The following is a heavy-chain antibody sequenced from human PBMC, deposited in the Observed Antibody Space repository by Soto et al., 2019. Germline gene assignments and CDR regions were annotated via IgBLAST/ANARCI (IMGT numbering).Heavy chain of an antibody. Sequence: QVQLVESGGGVVQPGRSLRLSCAASGFTFSSYGMHWVRQAPGKGLEWGAVIRYDGSNKYYADSGKGRFTTSRDNSKNTVYLQMNSLRAEDTAVYYCARDCAGYSSGWYQRGGFDYWGQGTLVTVSS. V-gene: IGHV3-33*01. D-gene: IGHD6-19*01. CDR1: GFTFSSYG. CDR2: IRYDGSNK. CDR3: ARDCAGYSSGWYQRGGFDY. J-gene: IGHJ4*02.